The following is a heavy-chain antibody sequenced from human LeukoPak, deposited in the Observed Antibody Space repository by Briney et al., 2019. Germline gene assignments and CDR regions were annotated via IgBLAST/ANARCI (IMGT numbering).Heavy chain of an antibody. Sequence: PGGSLRLSCAASGFTFSRSWMSWVRRPPGKGLEWVANISPDGSTKHHMDSVKGRFTISRDNAKDSLYLEMSRLRDDDTAMYYCATGASGSWDFGGQGTLVTVSS. CDR3: ATGASGSWDF. D-gene: IGHD6-13*01. V-gene: IGHV3-7*03. CDR1: GFTFSRSW. J-gene: IGHJ4*02. CDR2: ISPDGSTK.